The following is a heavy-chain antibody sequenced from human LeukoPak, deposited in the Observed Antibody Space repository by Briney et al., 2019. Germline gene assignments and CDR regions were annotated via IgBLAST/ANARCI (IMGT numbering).Heavy chain of an antibody. D-gene: IGHD3-22*01. J-gene: IGHJ4*02. CDR1: GASISSYY. CDR3: ASSDYDSSGYGYFDS. Sequence: SETLSLTCTVSGASISSYYWSWIRQPPGKGLEWIGYIYYSGSTKYSPSLKSRVTITVDTSKNQFSLKLSSVTAADTAVYYCASSDYDSSGYGYFDSWGQGTLVTVSS. V-gene: IGHV4-59*01. CDR2: IYYSGST.